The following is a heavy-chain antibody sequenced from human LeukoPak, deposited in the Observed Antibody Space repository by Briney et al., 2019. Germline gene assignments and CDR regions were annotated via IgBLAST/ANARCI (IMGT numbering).Heavy chain of an antibody. CDR1: GYSISSRNW. Sequence: SETLSLTCAVSGYSISSRNWWGWVRQPPGKGLEWIGYLHHNGRIHYNPSLKSRVSMSLDTSKNQFSLKVTSVTAVDTAVYYCARNPEIPAFEHWGRGHLVRVSS. CDR2: LHHNGRI. CDR3: ARNPEIPAFEH. V-gene: IGHV4-28*02. D-gene: IGHD1-14*01. J-gene: IGHJ4*02.